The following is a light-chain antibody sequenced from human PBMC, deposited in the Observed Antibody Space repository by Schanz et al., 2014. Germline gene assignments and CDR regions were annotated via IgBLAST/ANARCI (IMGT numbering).Light chain of an antibody. Sequence: EIVLTQSPGTLSLSPGERATLSCRASQSVSSNYLAWYQQKPGQAPRLLIYGASNRATGVPASFSGSGSGTEFTLTITSLQSEDFAVYYCQQYIDWPRTFGQGTKLEIK. CDR3: QQYIDWPRT. V-gene: IGKV3-15*01. CDR2: GAS. J-gene: IGKJ2*01. CDR1: QSVSSN.